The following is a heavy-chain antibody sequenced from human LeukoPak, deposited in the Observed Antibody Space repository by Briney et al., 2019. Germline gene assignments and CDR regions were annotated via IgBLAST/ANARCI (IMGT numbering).Heavy chain of an antibody. Sequence: PGGSLRLSCAASGFRFDDYAMHWVRQAPGKGLEWVSGISWNTGSMGYADSVKGRFTISRDNAKNSLYLQMNSLRAEDTAVYYCARGARAAAGRTDYWGQGTLVTVSS. CDR1: GFRFDDYA. D-gene: IGHD6-13*01. CDR3: ARGARAAAGRTDY. CDR2: ISWNTGSM. J-gene: IGHJ4*02. V-gene: IGHV3-9*01.